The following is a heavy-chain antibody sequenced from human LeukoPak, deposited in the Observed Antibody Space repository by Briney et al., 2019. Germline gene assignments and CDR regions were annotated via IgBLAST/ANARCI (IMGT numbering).Heavy chain of an antibody. Sequence: GGSLRLSCAASGFTFSSYAMHWVRQAPGKGLEWVAVISYDGSNKYYADSVKGRFTISRDNSKNTLYLQMNSLRAGDTAVYYCARGQIVVVPADMYYWGQGTLVTVSS. CDR2: ISYDGSNK. D-gene: IGHD2-2*01. J-gene: IGHJ4*02. CDR1: GFTFSSYA. V-gene: IGHV3-30-3*01. CDR3: ARGQIVVVPADMYY.